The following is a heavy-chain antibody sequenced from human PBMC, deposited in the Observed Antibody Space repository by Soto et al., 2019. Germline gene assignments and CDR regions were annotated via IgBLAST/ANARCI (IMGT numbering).Heavy chain of an antibody. J-gene: IGHJ4*02. CDR2: IYHSGST. Sequence: SETLSLTCNVSGGSISSGGYSWTWIRQPPGKGLEWIGYIYHSGSTYYNPSLKSRVTISVDRSKNQFSLKLSSVTAADTAVYYCARTHLYSSGWYGNYWGQGTLVTVSS. V-gene: IGHV4-30-2*01. CDR1: GGSISSGGYS. CDR3: ARTHLYSSGWYGNY. D-gene: IGHD6-19*01.